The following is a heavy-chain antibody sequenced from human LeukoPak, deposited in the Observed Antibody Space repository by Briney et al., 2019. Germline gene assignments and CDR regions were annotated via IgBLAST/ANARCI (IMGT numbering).Heavy chain of an antibody. V-gene: IGHV1-2*02. Sequence: GASVKVSCKASGYTFTGYYMHWVRQAPGQGLEWMGWINPNSGGTNYAQKFQGRVTMTRDTSISTAYMELSRLRSDDTAVYYCARTRPGSSGGKVLGHWFDPWGQGTLVTVSS. CDR1: GYTFTGYY. CDR2: INPNSGGT. CDR3: ARTRPGSSGGKVLGHWFDP. D-gene: IGHD2-15*01. J-gene: IGHJ5*02.